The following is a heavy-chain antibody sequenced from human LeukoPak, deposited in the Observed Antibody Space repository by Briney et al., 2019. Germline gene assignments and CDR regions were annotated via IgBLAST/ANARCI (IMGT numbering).Heavy chain of an antibody. Sequence: GGSLRLSCAASGFTFSSYGMHWVRQAPGKGLEWVAVISYDGSNKYYADSVKGRFTISRDNSKNTLYLQMNSLRAEDTAVYYCAKDWWFGEGGHAFDIWGQGTMVTVSS. J-gene: IGHJ3*02. CDR1: GFTFSSYG. CDR2: ISYDGSNK. D-gene: IGHD3-10*01. V-gene: IGHV3-30*18. CDR3: AKDWWFGEGGHAFDI.